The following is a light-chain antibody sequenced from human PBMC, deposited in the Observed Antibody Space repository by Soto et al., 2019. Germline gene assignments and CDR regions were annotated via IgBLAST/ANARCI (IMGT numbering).Light chain of an antibody. Sequence: DIQMTQSPSSLSASVGDRVTITCRASQSISSYLNWYQQKPGKAPKLLIYAASSLQSGVPSRFSCSGSGPNCTLKISSLQPEDFATYYSKQSYSTPLAFGGGKKVDIK. CDR2: AAS. CDR3: KQSYSTPLA. V-gene: IGKV1-39*01. CDR1: QSISSY. J-gene: IGKJ4*01.